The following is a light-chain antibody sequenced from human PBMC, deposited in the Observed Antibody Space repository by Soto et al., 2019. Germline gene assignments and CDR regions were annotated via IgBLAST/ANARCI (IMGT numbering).Light chain of an antibody. CDR3: QQSYSNPRT. Sequence: DIQMTQSPSSLSASVGDRVTITCRASQSISSYLNWYQQKPGKAPKLLIYAASSLQSGVPSRFSGSRSGTDFTLTISRLQPEDFATYYCQQSYSNPRTFGQGTKVEIK. V-gene: IGKV1-39*01. CDR2: AAS. CDR1: QSISSY. J-gene: IGKJ1*01.